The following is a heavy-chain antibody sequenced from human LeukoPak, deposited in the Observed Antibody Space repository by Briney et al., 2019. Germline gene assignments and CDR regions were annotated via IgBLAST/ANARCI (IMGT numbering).Heavy chain of an antibody. D-gene: IGHD1-26*01. CDR2: ISSSSSYI. Sequence: PGGSLRLSCAASGFTFSSYSMNWVRQAPGKGLEWVSSISSSSSYIYYADSVKGRFTISRDNAESSLYLQMNSLRAEDTAVYYCARSGIVGAISAFDIWGQGTMVTVSS. V-gene: IGHV3-21*01. J-gene: IGHJ3*02. CDR1: GFTFSSYS. CDR3: ARSGIVGAISAFDI.